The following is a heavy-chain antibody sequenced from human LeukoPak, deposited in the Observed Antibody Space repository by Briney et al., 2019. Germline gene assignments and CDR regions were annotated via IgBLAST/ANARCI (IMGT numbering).Heavy chain of an antibody. CDR2: ISYDSSNW. J-gene: IGHJ4*02. V-gene: IGHV3-30*03. CDR3: ARGEVAYYYDSSGWNY. CDR1: EFPFSSYG. D-gene: IGHD3-22*01. Sequence: GGSLRLSCVGSEFPFSSYGMHWVRQAPGKWLEWLAMISYDSSNWIIADSLKGRFSISRDNSKNPLYLQMNSLRAEDTAVYYCARGEVAYYYDSSGWNYWGQGTLVTVSS.